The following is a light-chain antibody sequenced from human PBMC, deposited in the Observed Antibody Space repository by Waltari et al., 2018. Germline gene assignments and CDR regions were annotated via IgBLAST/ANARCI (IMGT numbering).Light chain of an antibody. CDR3: AAWDDSLNGPV. Sequence: QSVLTQPPPASGTPGQRVTISCSGSSSNIGSNTVHWYQQLPGTAPKLLIYSNNQRPSGVPDRFSGSKSGTSASLAISGLQSEDEAEYYCAAWDDSLNGPVFGGGTKLTVL. J-gene: IGLJ3*02. CDR1: SSNIGSNT. CDR2: SNN. V-gene: IGLV1-44*01.